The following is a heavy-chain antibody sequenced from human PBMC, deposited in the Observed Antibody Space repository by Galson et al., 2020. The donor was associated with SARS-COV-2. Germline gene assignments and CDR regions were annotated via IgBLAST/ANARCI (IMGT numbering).Heavy chain of an antibody. J-gene: IGHJ4*02. Sequence: SETLSLTCAVSGGSFSDYYWSWIRQPPGKGLEWIGEINQYGTTNYNPSLKSRVLISEDTSKNQFSLKLTSVTAADTAVYYCAKGREGYHLSPFDYWGQGSLVTVSS. V-gene: IGHV4-34*01. CDR1: GGSFSDYY. D-gene: IGHD5-12*01. CDR3: AKGREGYHLSPFDY. CDR2: INQYGTT.